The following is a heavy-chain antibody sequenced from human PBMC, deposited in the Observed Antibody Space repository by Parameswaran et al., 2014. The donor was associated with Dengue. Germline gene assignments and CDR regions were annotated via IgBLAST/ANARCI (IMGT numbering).Heavy chain of an antibody. CDR2: ISASGGTI. V-gene: IGHV3-48*03. J-gene: IGHJ4*02. Sequence: KWIRQPPGKGLEWVSYISASGGTIYYADSVKGRFTISRDNAKNSLYLQMNRLRAEDTAVYYCARDALGTPLVYQYFFDYWGQGALVTVSS. CDR3: ARDALGTPLVYQYFFDY. D-gene: IGHD1-1*01.